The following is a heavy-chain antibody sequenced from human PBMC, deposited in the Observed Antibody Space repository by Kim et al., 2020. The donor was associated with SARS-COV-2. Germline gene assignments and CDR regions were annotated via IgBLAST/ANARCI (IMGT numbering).Heavy chain of an antibody. J-gene: IGHJ4*02. V-gene: IGHV3-23*01. CDR1: GFTFSSYA. Sequence: GGSLRLSCAASGFTFSSYAMSWVRQAPGKGLEWVSAISGSGGSTYYADSVKGRFTISRDNSKNTLYLQMNSLRAEDTAVYYCAKDLDYYGSGSYYFPIDYGGQGTLVTLPA. D-gene: IGHD3-10*01. CDR2: ISGSGGST. CDR3: AKDLDYYGSGSYYFPIDY.